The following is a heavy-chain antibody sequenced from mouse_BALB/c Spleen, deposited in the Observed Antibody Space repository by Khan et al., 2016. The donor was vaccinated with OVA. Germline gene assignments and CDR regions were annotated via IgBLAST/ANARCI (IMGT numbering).Heavy chain of an antibody. CDR3: VRCHGGY. V-gene: IGHV9-3-1*01. CDR2: INTYTGEP. Sequence: QIQLVPSGPELKKPGETVKISCKVSGYTFTNYVMNWVKQSPGKGLKWMGWINTYTGEPTYADDFKGRFAFSLVTSASTALLQINSLINEDSATYDCVRCHGGYWGQGTTLTVSS. D-gene: IGHD6-1*01. CDR1: GYTFTNYV. J-gene: IGHJ2*01.